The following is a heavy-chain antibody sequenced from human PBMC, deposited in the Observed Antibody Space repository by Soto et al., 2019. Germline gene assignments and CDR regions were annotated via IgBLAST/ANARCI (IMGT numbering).Heavy chain of an antibody. D-gene: IGHD3-3*01. J-gene: IGHJ5*02. Sequence: EVQLVESGGGLVQPGGSLRLSCAASGFTFSSYSMNWVRQATGKGLEWVSYISSGSSTIYYADSVKGRFTISRDNAKNSLYLQMNSLRDEDTAVYYCARQYYDFWSDYPPGSNWFDPWGQGTLVTVSS. V-gene: IGHV3-48*02. CDR3: ARQYYDFWSDYPPGSNWFDP. CDR1: GFTFSSYS. CDR2: ISSGSSTI.